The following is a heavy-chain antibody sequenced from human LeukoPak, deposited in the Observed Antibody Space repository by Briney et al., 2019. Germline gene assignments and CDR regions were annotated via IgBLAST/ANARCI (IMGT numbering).Heavy chain of an antibody. Sequence: GRSLRLSCAASGFTFNIYWMSWVRQAPGKGLEWVANINQDGSEKYYVDSVKGRFTISRDNAKNSLYLQMNSLRAEDTAVYYCARDKSYGDSEDYWGQGTLVTVSS. CDR2: INQDGSEK. CDR3: ARDKSYGDSEDY. CDR1: GFTFNIYW. J-gene: IGHJ4*02. D-gene: IGHD4-17*01. V-gene: IGHV3-7*05.